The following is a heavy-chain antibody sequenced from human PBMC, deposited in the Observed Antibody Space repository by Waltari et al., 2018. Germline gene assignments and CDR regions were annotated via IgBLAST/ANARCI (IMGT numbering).Heavy chain of an antibody. V-gene: IGHV4-39*01. J-gene: IGHJ6*02. CDR3: ASGYCSGGSCYYGMDV. CDR1: GGSISSSSYY. Sequence: QLQLQESGPGLVKPSETLSLTCTVSGGSISSSSYYWGWIRQPPGKGLEWIGSIYYSGSTDYNPSLKSRVTISVDTSKNQFSLKLSAVTAADTAVYYCASGYCSGGSCYYGMDVWGQGTTVTVSS. CDR2: IYYSGST. D-gene: IGHD2-15*01.